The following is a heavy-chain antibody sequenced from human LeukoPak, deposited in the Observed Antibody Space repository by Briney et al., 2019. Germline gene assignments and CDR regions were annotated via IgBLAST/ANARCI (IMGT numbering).Heavy chain of an antibody. CDR2: IYHSGNT. Sequence: KPSETLSLTCTVSGGSISSSSYYWGWIRQPPGKGLEWIGSIYHSGNTYYNPSLKSRLTISVDTSKNQFSLKLSSVAAADTAVYYCARQQPELDYWGQGTLVTVSS. D-gene: IGHD1-14*01. CDR1: GGSISSSSYY. J-gene: IGHJ4*02. V-gene: IGHV4-39*01. CDR3: ARQQPELDY.